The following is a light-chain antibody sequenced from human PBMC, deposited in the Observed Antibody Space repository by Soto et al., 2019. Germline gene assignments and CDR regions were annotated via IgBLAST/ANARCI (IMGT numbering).Light chain of an antibody. J-gene: IGLJ2*01. CDR1: NIGRKN. CDR3: HVWDNFSDHPGVV. Sequence: SYELAQPPSLSVAPGETARVTCGGNNIGRKNVHWYQRKPGQAHVLVIFNGSARPSGIPERFAGSNSGNTATLTISRVEAGDEADYFCHVWDNFSDHPGVVFGGGTKLTVL. V-gene: IGLV3-21*04. CDR2: NGS.